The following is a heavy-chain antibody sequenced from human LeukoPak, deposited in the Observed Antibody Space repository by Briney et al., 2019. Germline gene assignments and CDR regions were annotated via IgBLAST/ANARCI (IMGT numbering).Heavy chain of an antibody. CDR3: ARSGIQSGYCSSTSCYTGY. V-gene: IGHV3-30*03. CDR2: ISYDGSNK. CDR1: GFTFSSYG. Sequence: PGGSLRLSCAASGFTFSSYGMHWVRQAPGKGLEWVAVISYDGSNKYYADSVKGRFTISRDNSKNTLYLQMNSLRAEDTAVYYCARSGIQSGYCSSTSCYTGYWGQGTLVTVSS. D-gene: IGHD2-2*02. J-gene: IGHJ4*02.